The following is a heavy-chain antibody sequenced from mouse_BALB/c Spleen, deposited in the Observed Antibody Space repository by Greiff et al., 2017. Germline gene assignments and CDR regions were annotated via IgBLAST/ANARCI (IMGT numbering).Heavy chain of an antibody. D-gene: IGHD1-1*02. Sequence: VQLQQSGAELVRPGVSVKISCKGSGYTFTDYAMHWVKQSHAKSLEWIGVISTYYGDASYNQKFKGKATMTVDKSSSTAYMELARLTSEDSAIYYCARHGSYAMDYWGQGTSVTVSS. CDR1: GYTFTDYA. CDR3: ARHGSYAMDY. CDR2: ISTYYGDA. V-gene: IGHV1S137*01. J-gene: IGHJ4*01.